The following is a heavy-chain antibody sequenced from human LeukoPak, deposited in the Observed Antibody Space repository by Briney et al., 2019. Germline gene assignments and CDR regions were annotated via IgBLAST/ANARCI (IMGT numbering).Heavy chain of an antibody. CDR1: GFTFTSSA. Sequence: SVKVSCKASGFTFTSSAVQWVRQVRGQRLEWIGWIVVGSGNTNYAQKFQERVTITRDMSTSTAYMELSSLRSEDTAVYYCAADHRYYDSSGYFNDYWGQGTLVTVSS. J-gene: IGHJ4*02. CDR3: AADHRYYDSSGYFNDY. CDR2: IVVGSGNT. D-gene: IGHD3-22*01. V-gene: IGHV1-58*01.